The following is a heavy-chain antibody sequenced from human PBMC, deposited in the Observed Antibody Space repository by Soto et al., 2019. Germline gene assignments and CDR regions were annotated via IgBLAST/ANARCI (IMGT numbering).Heavy chain of an antibody. V-gene: IGHV1-69*01. CDR1: GGTFSTLA. J-gene: IGHJ4*02. CDR3: ARAPYEDYAVPEPNYFDS. Sequence: QVQLVQSGTEVKKPGSSVKVSCKASGGTFSTLAVSWVRQAPGQGLEWMGGIIPIFGRPVYAQKFQGRVTLTADESTSIVYMELSSLSSEDTAVYYCARAPYEDYAVPEPNYFDSWGQGTLVTVSS. D-gene: IGHD4-17*01. CDR2: IIPIFGRP.